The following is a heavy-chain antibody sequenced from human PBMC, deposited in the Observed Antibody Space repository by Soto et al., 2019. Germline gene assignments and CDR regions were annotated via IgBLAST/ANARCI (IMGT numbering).Heavy chain of an antibody. J-gene: IGHJ4*02. Sequence: PSETLSLTCSVSGDYLKNHYWAWIGHSPGKGLEWIGNIFDSGRTNYSPALNSRVSMSVDTSKNLFSLKMTSVTVGDTAVYYCARSSTVPVAYFDSWGQGTVVTVPS. D-gene: IGHD2-15*01. CDR3: ARSSTVPVAYFDS. CDR2: IFDSGRT. CDR1: GDYLKNHY. V-gene: IGHV4-59*11.